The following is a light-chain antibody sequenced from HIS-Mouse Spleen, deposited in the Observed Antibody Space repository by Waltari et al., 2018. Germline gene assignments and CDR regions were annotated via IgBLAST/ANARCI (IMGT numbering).Light chain of an antibody. CDR2: EDS. CDR1: ALPKKY. J-gene: IGLJ2*01. Sequence: SYELTQPPSVSVSPVQTARITCSGDALPKKYAYWYQQKSGQAPVLVIYEDSKRPPGIPERFSGSSSGTMATLTISGAQVEDEADYYCYSTDSSGNHRVFGGGTKLTVL. CDR3: YSTDSSGNHRV. V-gene: IGLV3-10*01.